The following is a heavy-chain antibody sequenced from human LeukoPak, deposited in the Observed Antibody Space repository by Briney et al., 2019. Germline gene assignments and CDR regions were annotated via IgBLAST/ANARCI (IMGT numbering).Heavy chain of an antibody. D-gene: IGHD4-17*01. CDR1: GGTFSSYA. CDR2: IIPIFGTA. CDR3: ARDLHGDSTASNWYFDL. Sequence: SVTVSCKASGGTFSSYAISWVRQAPGQGLEWMGGIIPIFGTANYAQKFQGRVTITADKSTSTAYMELSSLRSEDTAVYYCARDLHGDSTASNWYFDLWGRGTLVTVSS. J-gene: IGHJ2*01. V-gene: IGHV1-69*06.